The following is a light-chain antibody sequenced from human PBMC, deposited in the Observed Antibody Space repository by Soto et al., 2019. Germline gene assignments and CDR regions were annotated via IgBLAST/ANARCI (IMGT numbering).Light chain of an antibody. V-gene: IGKV3-11*01. CDR1: QSIGLA. Sequence: EIVLTQSPATLSLSPGERATLSCRASQSIGLAIAWYQHKPGQAPRLLIFDASQRATGIPARFSGGASGTDFTLTISSLEPEDFAVYYCQQRSNWPFTFGQGTRLEIK. J-gene: IGKJ5*01. CDR3: QQRSNWPFT. CDR2: DAS.